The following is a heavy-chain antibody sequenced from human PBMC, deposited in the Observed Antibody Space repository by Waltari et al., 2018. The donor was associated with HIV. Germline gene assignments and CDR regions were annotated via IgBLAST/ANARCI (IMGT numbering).Heavy chain of an antibody. CDR3: AKGPFDY. Sequence: EVQLVESGGGLVQPGRSLRLSCAACGFTFDDYAMHWVRQAPGKGLEWVSGISWNSGSIGYEDSVKGRFTISRDNAKNSVYLQMNSLRAEDTALYYCAKGPFDYWGQGTLVTVSS. CDR2: ISWNSGSI. CDR1: GFTFDDYA. V-gene: IGHV3-9*01. J-gene: IGHJ4*02.